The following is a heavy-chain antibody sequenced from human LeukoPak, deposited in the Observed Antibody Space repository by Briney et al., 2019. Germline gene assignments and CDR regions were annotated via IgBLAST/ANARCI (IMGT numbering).Heavy chain of an antibody. CDR2: IYHSGST. CDR3: ARPYYDYVWGSYRLGLGAFDI. D-gene: IGHD3-16*02. J-gene: IGHJ3*02. Sequence: PSETLSLTCTVSGYSISSGYYWGWIRQPPGKGLEWIGSIYHSGSTYYNPSLKSRVTISVDTSKNQFSLKLSSVTAADTAVYYCARPYYDYVWGSYRLGLGAFDIWGQGTMVTVSS. CDR1: GYSISSGYY. V-gene: IGHV4-38-2*02.